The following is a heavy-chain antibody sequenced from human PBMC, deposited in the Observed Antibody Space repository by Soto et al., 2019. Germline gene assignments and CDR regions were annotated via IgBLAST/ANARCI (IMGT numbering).Heavy chain of an antibody. Sequence: PGGALRLSCVASEFTFSSYWMHWVRQVPGKGLVWVSRLNEDGSFTTYADSAKGRFTISRDNAKKTLYLQMNSLRAEDTAVYYCARDLSGRADVWGQGTTVTVSS. V-gene: IGHV3-74*01. CDR2: LNEDGSFT. CDR3: ARDLSGRADV. CDR1: EFTFSSYW. J-gene: IGHJ6*02. D-gene: IGHD3-10*01.